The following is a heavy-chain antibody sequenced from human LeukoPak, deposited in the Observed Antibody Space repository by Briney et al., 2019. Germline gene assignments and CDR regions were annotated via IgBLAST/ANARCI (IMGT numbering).Heavy chain of an antibody. J-gene: IGHJ4*02. D-gene: IGHD3-22*01. V-gene: IGHV3-21*01. CDR2: ISSSSSYI. CDR3: ARGDSSGYYFDY. CDR1: GFTFSSYS. Sequence: GGSLRLSCAASGFTFSSYSMNWVRQAPGKGLEWVSSISSSSSYIYYADSVKARFTISRDNAKNSLYLQMNGLRAEDTAVYYCARGDSSGYYFDYWGQGTLVTVSS.